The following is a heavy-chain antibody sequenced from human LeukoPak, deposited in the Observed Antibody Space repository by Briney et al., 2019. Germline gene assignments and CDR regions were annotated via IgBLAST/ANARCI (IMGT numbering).Heavy chain of an antibody. CDR1: GDAFSSYA. V-gene: IGHV1-69*06. CDR3: ATAGGLDYLLLDY. D-gene: IGHD4-11*01. CDR2: IIPLFDAP. Sequence: SVKVSCKTYGDAFSSYAFNWVRQAPGQGLEWMGGIIPLFDAPNYAQKFQDRVTITADKSMTTVYMELSSLRSEDTAVYYCATAGGLDYLLLDYWGQGTLVTVSS. J-gene: IGHJ4*02.